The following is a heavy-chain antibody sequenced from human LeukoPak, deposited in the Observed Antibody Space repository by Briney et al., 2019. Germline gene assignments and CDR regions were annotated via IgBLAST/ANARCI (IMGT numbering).Heavy chain of an antibody. J-gene: IGHJ4*02. CDR2: IRYDGSNK. Sequence: PGGSLRLSCAASGFTFSSYGMRWVRQAPGKGLEWVAFIRYDGSNKYYADSVKGRFTISRDNSKNTLYLQMNSLRAEDTAVYYCAKDARDRLRFLEWSSFDYWGQGTLVTVSS. D-gene: IGHD3-3*01. CDR3: AKDARDRLRFLEWSSFDY. V-gene: IGHV3-30*02. CDR1: GFTFSSYG.